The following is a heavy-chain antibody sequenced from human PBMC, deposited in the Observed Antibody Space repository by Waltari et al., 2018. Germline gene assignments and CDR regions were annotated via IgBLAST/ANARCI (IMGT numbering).Heavy chain of an antibody. Sequence: EVQLVESGGGLVQPGRSLRLSCAVSGFTFDHYAIHWVRQVPGKGLEWVSGLNFDTGRIDYADSVKGRFTISRDNAKTSLYLQMNSLRAEDTALYYCAQDDLPGGIAYWGRGTLVTVSS. CDR2: LNFDTGRI. J-gene: IGHJ4*02. D-gene: IGHD3-16*01. CDR3: AQDDLPGGIAY. V-gene: IGHV3-9*01. CDR1: GFTFDHYA.